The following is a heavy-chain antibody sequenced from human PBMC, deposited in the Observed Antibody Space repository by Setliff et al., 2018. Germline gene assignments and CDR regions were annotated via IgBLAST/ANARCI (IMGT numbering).Heavy chain of an antibody. CDR3: ASSYYDSSGYYYVGY. J-gene: IGHJ4*02. V-gene: IGHV5-51*01. CDR1: GYSFTDYW. CDR2: IYPGDSHT. D-gene: IGHD3-22*01. Sequence: PGESLKISCKGSGYSFTDYWIAWVRQMPGKGLEWMGIIYPGDSHTRYSPSFQGQVTMSADKSISTAYLQWSSLKASDTAMYYCASSYYDSSGYYYVGYWGQGTLVTVSS.